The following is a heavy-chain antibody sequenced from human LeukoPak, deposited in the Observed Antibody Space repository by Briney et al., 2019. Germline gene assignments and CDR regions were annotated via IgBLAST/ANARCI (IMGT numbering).Heavy chain of an antibody. D-gene: IGHD3-22*01. J-gene: IGHJ4*02. Sequence: PSETLSLTCTVSGTSLTTYFWSWIRQPAGKGLEWIGRFYSSGSTSYNPSLKSRVTISVDTSKNQFSLKLSSVTAADTAVYYCARHAALRYDFDYWGQGTLVTVSS. CDR3: ARHAALRYDFDY. CDR1: GTSLTTYF. CDR2: FYSSGST. V-gene: IGHV4-4*07.